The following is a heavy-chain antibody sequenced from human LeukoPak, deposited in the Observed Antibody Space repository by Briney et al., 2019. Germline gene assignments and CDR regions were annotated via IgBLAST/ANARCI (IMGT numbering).Heavy chain of an antibody. CDR2: INNSGTT. CDR1: GASFSGYD. D-gene: IGHD6-25*01. CDR3: ASSRGYTSGLWYYYMDV. V-gene: IGHV4-34*01. Sequence: PSETPSLTCAVYGASFSGYDWSWIRQPPGQGLEWIAEINNSGTTNYNPSLKGRVTISVDTSKNQFSLRLSSVTAADTAVYYCASSRGYTSGLWYYYMDVWGKGTTVTVSS. J-gene: IGHJ6*03.